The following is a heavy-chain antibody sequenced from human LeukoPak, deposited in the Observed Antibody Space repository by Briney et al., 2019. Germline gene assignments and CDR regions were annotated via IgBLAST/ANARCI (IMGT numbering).Heavy chain of an antibody. D-gene: IGHD6-19*01. CDR2: IWYDGSNK. J-gene: IGHJ4*02. V-gene: IGHV3-33*01. Sequence: PGRSLRLSCAASGFTFSSYGMHWVRQAPGKGLEWVAVIWYDGSNKYYADSVKGRFTISRDNAKNSLYLQMNGLRAEDTAVYYCARDISSSGWYVWLGLPDYWGQGTLVTVSS. CDR3: ARDISSSGWYVWLGLPDY. CDR1: GFTFSSYG.